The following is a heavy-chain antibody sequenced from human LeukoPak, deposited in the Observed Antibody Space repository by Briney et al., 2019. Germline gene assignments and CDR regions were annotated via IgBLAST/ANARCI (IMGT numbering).Heavy chain of an antibody. CDR2: IYYSGST. V-gene: IGHV4-59*01. J-gene: IGHJ4*02. CDR1: GGSISSYY. CDR3: ARDMDFGGYSL. D-gene: IGHD2-21*01. Sequence: PSETLSLTCTVSGGSISSYYWSWIRQPPGKGLEWIGYIYYSGSTNYNPSLKSRVTISVDTSKNQFSLKLSSVTAADTAVYYCARDMDFGGYSLWGQGTLVTVSS.